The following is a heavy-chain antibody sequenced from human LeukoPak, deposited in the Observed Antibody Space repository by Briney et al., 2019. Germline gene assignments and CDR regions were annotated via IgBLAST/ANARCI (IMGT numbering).Heavy chain of an antibody. V-gene: IGHV1-2*02. D-gene: IGHD1-26*01. Sequence: GASVKVTCKPSVYPFSGHYINWVRHAPGQGLEWMGWIKPNSGDTNYAQKFQGRLTMTRDTTISAVYMELNRLTSDDTAVYYCARGDEWELAIAFWGQGTLITVSS. CDR3: ARGDEWELAIAF. CDR2: IKPNSGDT. J-gene: IGHJ4*02. CDR1: VYPFSGHY.